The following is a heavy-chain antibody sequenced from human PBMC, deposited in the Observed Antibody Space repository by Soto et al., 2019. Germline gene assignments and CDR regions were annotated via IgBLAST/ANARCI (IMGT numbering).Heavy chain of an antibody. CDR2: ISKGGDNT. CDR1: GFSFSSYG. CDR3: AKEMGHSKPFYY. J-gene: IGHJ4*02. Sequence: EVQLLESGGGLVQPGGSLRLSCAASGFSFSSYGMNWVRQAPGKGLEWVAAISKGGDNTYYADSAKGRFTISRDNSKNTLYVQMTSLTTEDTAVYYCAKEMGHSKPFYYWGQGTLVTVSS. V-gene: IGHV3-23*01. D-gene: IGHD5-12*01.